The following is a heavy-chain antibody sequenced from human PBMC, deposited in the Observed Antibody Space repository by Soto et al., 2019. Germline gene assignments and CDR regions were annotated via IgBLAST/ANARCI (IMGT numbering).Heavy chain of an antibody. CDR1: GGTFSSYA. D-gene: IGHD4-17*01. V-gene: IGHV1-69*13. CDR2: IIPIFGTA. CDR3: ARDHDDYGDYGRGYYYYYGMDV. J-gene: IGHJ6*02. Sequence: GASVKVSCKASGGTFSSYAISWVRQAPGQGLEWMGGIIPIFGTANYAQKFQGRVTITADESTSTAYMELSSPRSEDTAVYYCARDHDDYGDYGRGYYYYYGMDVWGQGTTVTVSS.